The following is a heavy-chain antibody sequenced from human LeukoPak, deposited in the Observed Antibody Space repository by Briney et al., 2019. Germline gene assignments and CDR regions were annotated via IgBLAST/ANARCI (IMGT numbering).Heavy chain of an antibody. Sequence: PSGGSLRLSCAASGFAFSSYAMSWVRQAPGKGLEWVSAISGSGGSTYYADSVKGRFTISRDNSKNTLYLQMNSLRAEDTAVYYCAKDTSYWYFDLWGRGTLVTVSS. CDR2: ISGSGGST. CDR3: AKDTSYWYFDL. CDR1: GFAFSSYA. J-gene: IGHJ2*01. V-gene: IGHV3-23*01.